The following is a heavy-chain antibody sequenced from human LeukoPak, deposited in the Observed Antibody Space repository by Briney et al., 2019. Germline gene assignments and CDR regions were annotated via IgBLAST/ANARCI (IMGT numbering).Heavy chain of an antibody. CDR1: GGSISSGGYY. J-gene: IGHJ3*02. Sequence: SETLSLTCTVSGGSISSGGYYWSWIRQPPGKGLEWIGYIYHSGSTYYNPSLKSRVTISVDRSKNQFSLKLSSVTAADTAVYYCARESDFWSGHAFDIWGQGTMVTVSS. D-gene: IGHD3-3*01. CDR2: IYHSGST. CDR3: ARESDFWSGHAFDI. V-gene: IGHV4-30-2*01.